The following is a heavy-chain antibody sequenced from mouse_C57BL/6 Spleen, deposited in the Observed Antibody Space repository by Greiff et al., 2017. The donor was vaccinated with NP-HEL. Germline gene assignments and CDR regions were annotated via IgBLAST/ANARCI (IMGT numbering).Heavy chain of an antibody. Sequence: VQLQQSGAELVRPGSSVKLSCKASGYTFTSYWMHWVKQRPIQGLEWIGNIDPSDSETHYNQKFKDKATLTVDKSSSTAYMQLSSLTSEDSAVYYCAGYGAFYYGSSYWYFDVWGTGTTVTVSA. V-gene: IGHV1-52*01. J-gene: IGHJ1*03. CDR3: AGYGAFYYGSSYWYFDV. CDR1: GYTFTSYW. CDR2: IDPSDSET. D-gene: IGHD1-1*01.